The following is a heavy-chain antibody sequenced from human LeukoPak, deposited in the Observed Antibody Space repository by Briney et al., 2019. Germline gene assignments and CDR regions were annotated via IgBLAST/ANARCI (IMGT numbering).Heavy chain of an antibody. V-gene: IGHV3-21*01. CDR3: TTVVVVPAATDY. Sequence: GGSLRLSCAASGFTFSSYSMNWVRQAPGKGLEWVSSISSSSSYIYYADSVKGRFTISRDNAKNSLYLQVNSLRAEDTAVYYCTTVVVVPAATDYWGQGTLATVSS. CDR1: GFTFSSYS. D-gene: IGHD2-2*01. CDR2: ISSSSSYI. J-gene: IGHJ4*02.